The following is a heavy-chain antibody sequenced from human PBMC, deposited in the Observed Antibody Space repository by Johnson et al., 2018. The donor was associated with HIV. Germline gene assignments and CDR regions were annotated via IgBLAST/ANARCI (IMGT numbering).Heavy chain of an antibody. V-gene: IGHV3-33*06. D-gene: IGHD3-16*01. CDR2: IWYDGSNK. J-gene: IGHJ3*02. CDR3: VKCIWGSSLIDVFDI. Sequence: QVQLVESGGGLVKPGGSLRLSCAASGFTFSSYGMHWVRQAPGKGLEWVAVIWYDGSNKYYADSVKGRFSISRDNSKNTLYLQMNSLRVEDTAVYYCVKCIWGSSLIDVFDIWGQWTMVTVSS. CDR1: GFTFSSYG.